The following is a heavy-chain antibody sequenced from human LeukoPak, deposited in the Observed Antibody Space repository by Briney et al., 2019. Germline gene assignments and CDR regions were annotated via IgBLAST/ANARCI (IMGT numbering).Heavy chain of an antibody. Sequence: GGTLRLSCAASGFTFSSYGMSWVRQAPGKGLEWVSAISGSGGSTYYADSVKGRFTISRDNSKNSLYLQMNSLRAEDTAVYYCARASVNYYDSSGYWAFDYWGQGTLVTVSS. D-gene: IGHD3-22*01. CDR1: GFTFSSYG. J-gene: IGHJ4*02. CDR3: ARASVNYYDSSGYWAFDY. CDR2: ISGSGGST. V-gene: IGHV3-23*01.